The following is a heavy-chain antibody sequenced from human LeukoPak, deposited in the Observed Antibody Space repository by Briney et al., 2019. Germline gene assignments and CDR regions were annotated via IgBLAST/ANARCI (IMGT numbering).Heavy chain of an antibody. Sequence: SETLSLTCTVSGGSISSSSYYWGWIRQPPGKGLEWIGSIYYSGSTYYNPSLKSRVTISVDTSKNQFSLKLSSVTAADTAVYYCARDVGATPGYFDYWGQGTLVTVSS. V-gene: IGHV4-39*07. D-gene: IGHD1-26*01. CDR3: ARDVGATPGYFDY. CDR1: GGSISSSSYY. CDR2: IYYSGST. J-gene: IGHJ4*02.